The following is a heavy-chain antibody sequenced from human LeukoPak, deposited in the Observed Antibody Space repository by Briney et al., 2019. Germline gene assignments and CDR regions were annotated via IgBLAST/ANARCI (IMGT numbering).Heavy chain of an antibody. CDR3: TRDRSRAEDD. V-gene: IGHV3-7*01. J-gene: IGHJ4*02. Sequence: GGSLRLSCAASGFSFSAYGMHWVRQAPGKGLEWVANINQGGSDKYYVDSVKGRFTISRDNANNLLYLQMNSLRGEDTAVYYCTRDRSRAEDDWGQGTLVTVSS. CDR1: GFSFSAYG. CDR2: INQGGSDK. D-gene: IGHD1-14*01.